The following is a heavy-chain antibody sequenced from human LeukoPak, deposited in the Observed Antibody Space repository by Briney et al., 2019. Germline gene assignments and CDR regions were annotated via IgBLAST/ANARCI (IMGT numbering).Heavy chain of an antibody. D-gene: IGHD3-22*01. CDR1: SGSLSSGDYY. Sequence: PSQTPSLTRTVSSGSLSSGDYYWSWIRQPPGKGLGWVGYISYTGTTYYNPSLKSRATISEDTSKNLFSLKLSSVTAADTAVYYCARANDYYDSSGYSLDYWGQGTLVTVSS. CDR2: ISYTGTT. CDR3: ARANDYYDSSGYSLDY. V-gene: IGHV4-30-4*08. J-gene: IGHJ4*02.